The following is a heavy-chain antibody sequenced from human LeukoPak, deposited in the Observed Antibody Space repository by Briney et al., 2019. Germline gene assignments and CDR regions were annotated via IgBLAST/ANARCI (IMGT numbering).Heavy chain of an antibody. J-gene: IGHJ4*02. Sequence: GASVKVSCKASGYTFTGYYMHWVRQAPGQGLEWMGWINPNTGGTNYAQKFQGRVTMTRNTSISTAYMELSSLRSEDTAVYYCARGRGYYGSGTKVRIDYWGQGTLVTVSS. V-gene: IGHV1-2*02. CDR2: INPNTGGT. CDR1: GYTFTGYY. D-gene: IGHD3-10*01. CDR3: ARGRGYYGSGTKVRIDY.